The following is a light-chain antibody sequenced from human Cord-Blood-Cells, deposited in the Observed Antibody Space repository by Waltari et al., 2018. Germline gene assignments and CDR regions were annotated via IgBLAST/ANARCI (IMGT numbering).Light chain of an antibody. CDR3: SSYAGSNNLV. V-gene: IGLV2-8*01. Sequence: QSALTQPPSASGSPGQSVIISCTGPSSDVGGYNYATWYQQHPGKPPKLMIYEVSKRPSGVPDRFSGSKSGNTASLTVSGLQAEDEADYYCSSYAGSNNLVFGTGTKVTVL. J-gene: IGLJ1*01. CDR2: EVS. CDR1: SSDVGGYNY.